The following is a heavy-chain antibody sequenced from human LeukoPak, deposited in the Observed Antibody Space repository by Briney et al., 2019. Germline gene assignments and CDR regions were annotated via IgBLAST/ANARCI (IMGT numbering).Heavy chain of an antibody. D-gene: IGHD6-19*01. V-gene: IGHV4-59*01. J-gene: IGHJ4*02. CDR2: IDYSGST. Sequence: SETLSLTCTLSGGSISTYFWGWIRQTPGQGLEWIGYIDYSGSTRYNPSLKSRVTISVDTSKNHFSLKLSSVTAADTAVYYCARGGWYYDYWGQGTLVTVSS. CDR3: ARGGWYYDY. CDR1: GGSISTYF.